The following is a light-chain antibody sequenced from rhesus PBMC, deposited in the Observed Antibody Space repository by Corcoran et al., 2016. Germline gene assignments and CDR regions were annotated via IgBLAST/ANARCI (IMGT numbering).Light chain of an antibody. Sequence: DIQMTQSPSSLSASVGDTVTITCRASRGISSWLAWNPQKPGKAPKLLIYKASSFQSGVPARFSGSGSGTDFTLTISSLQAEDSATYYCQQYNRRPWTFGQGTKVEIK. J-gene: IGKJ1*01. CDR3: QQYNRRPWT. V-gene: IGKV1-22*01. CDR2: KAS. CDR1: RGISSW.